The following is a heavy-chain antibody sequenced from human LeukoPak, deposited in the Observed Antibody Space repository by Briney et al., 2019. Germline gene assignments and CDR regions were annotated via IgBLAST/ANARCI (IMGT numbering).Heavy chain of an antibody. D-gene: IGHD3-3*01. CDR2: IYYSGST. Sequence: SETLSLTCIVSGGSTSSSDYYWGWIRQPPGKGLEWIGTIYYSGSTYYNPSLKSRVSISVDTSKNHFSLKLTSETAADTALYYCARQTFYDFSRRAFDIWGQGTLVTVSS. V-gene: IGHV4-39*01. CDR1: GGSTSSSDYY. CDR3: ARQTFYDFSRRAFDI. J-gene: IGHJ3*02.